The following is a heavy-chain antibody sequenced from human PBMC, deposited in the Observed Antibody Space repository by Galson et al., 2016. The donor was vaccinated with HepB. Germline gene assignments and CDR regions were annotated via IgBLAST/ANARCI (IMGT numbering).Heavy chain of an antibody. V-gene: IGHV4-4*07. CDR3: AGGIRRFLEWSPGFDY. J-gene: IGHJ4*02. D-gene: IGHD3-3*01. CDR1: GGAITNYY. CDR2: IYSSGFT. Sequence: ETLSLTCSVSGGAITNYYWRWIRQPAGKGLEWIGRIYSSGFTKYNPSLNSRVTMSVDTSKNQFSLKLSSVTAADTAVYYCAGGIRRFLEWSPGFDYWGQGILVTVSS.